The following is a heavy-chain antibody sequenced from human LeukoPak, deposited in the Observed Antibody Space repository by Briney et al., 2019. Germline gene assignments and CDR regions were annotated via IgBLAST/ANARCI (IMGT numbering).Heavy chain of an antibody. CDR3: ARVRDDYTYFDC. D-gene: IGHD4-11*01. V-gene: IGHV3-74*01. Sequence: PGGSLRLSCAASGFTFSSYWMHWVRQAPGKGLMWVSRIISDGSKTTYADSVGGRFTISRDNAKSTLYLQMNSLRAEDTAVYYCARVRDDYTYFDCWGQGTLVTVSS. CDR2: IISDGSKT. CDR1: GFTFSSYW. J-gene: IGHJ4*02.